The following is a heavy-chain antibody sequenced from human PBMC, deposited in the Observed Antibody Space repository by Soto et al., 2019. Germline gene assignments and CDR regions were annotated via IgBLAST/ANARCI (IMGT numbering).Heavy chain of an antibody. CDR1: GFSLSTSGVG. V-gene: IGHV2-5*02. CDR3: THRGYNYGYYGVDV. Sequence: QITLKESGPTLVKPTQTLTLTCTFSGFSLSTSGVGVGWIRQPPGKALEWLALIYWDDDKRYSPSLKSRLTNPKDTSKNRVVLTMTSMDPVDTATYFCTHRGYNYGYYGVDVWGQGTTVTVSS. J-gene: IGHJ6*02. D-gene: IGHD5-18*01. CDR2: IYWDDDK.